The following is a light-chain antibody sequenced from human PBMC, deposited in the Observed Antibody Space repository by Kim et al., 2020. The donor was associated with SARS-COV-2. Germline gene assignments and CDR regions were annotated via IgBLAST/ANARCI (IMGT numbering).Light chain of an antibody. V-gene: IGKV3D-15*01. CDR3: QQSTDWPVT. CDR2: GAS. Sequence: VSPGKSATLSCRASQTIGTDLVWYQQKPGQAPRLLIYGASTRATGIPARFSGSGSGTDFALTISSLQSEDFAVYYCQQSTDWPVTFGQGTRLEIK. CDR1: QTIGTD. J-gene: IGKJ5*01.